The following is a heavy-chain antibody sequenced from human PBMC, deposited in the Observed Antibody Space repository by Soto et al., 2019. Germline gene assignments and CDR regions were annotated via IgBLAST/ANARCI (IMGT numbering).Heavy chain of an antibody. CDR2: IYTSGNT. Sequence: QVQLQESGPGLVKASETLSLTCTVSGVSISSSYWSWIRQPAGKGLEWIGRIYTSGNTNYNPSLKRRVTMSFDTSKNQFSLNLSSVIAADTAVYYCARDKGVGASTNYFDSWGQGTLVTVSS. CDR3: ARDKGVGASTNYFDS. CDR1: GVSISSSY. V-gene: IGHV4-4*07. D-gene: IGHD1-26*01. J-gene: IGHJ4*02.